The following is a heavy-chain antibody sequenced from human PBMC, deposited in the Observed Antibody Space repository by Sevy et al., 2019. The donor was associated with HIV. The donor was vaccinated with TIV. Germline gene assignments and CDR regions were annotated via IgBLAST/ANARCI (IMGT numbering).Heavy chain of an antibody. V-gene: IGHV3-30-3*01. D-gene: IGHD5-12*01. CDR1: GFTFSSYA. Sequence: GGSLRLSCAASGFTFSSYAMHWVRQAPGKGLEWVAVISYDGSNQYYADSVKGRFTISRDNSKNTLYLQMNSLRAEDTAVYYCARGEMATIMVQYWGQGTLVNVSS. CDR2: ISYDGSNQ. CDR3: ARGEMATIMVQY. J-gene: IGHJ4*02.